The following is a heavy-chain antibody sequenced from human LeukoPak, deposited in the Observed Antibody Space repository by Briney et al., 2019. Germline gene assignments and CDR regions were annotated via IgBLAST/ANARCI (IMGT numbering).Heavy chain of an antibody. CDR3: TKGIDRHDYGGNPILSCGLDY. CDR2: ISGNSGSI. V-gene: IGHV3-9*03. CDR1: GFTFDDYA. D-gene: IGHD4-23*01. Sequence: GRSLRLSCAASGFTFDDYARHWVRQAPGKGLEWVSGISGNSGSIGYADSVKGRFTISRDNAKNSLYLQMSSLRAEDMALDYCTKGIDRHDYGGNPILSCGLDYWGQGTLVTVSS. J-gene: IGHJ4*02.